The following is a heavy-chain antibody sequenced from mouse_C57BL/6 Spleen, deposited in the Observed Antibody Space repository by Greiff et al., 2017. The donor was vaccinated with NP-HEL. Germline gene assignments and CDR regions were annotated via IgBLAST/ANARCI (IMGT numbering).Heavy chain of an antibody. CDR2: IDPETGGT. D-gene: IGHD2-2*01. CDR1: GYTFTDYE. CDR3: TRLRVTTSYYFDY. V-gene: IGHV1-15*01. J-gene: IGHJ2*01. Sequence: VKVVESGAELVRPGASVTLSCKASGYTFTDYEMHWVKQTPVHGLEWIGAIDPETGGTAYNQKFKGKAILTADKSSSTAYMELRSLTSEDSAVYYCTRLRVTTSYYFDYWGQGTTLTVSS.